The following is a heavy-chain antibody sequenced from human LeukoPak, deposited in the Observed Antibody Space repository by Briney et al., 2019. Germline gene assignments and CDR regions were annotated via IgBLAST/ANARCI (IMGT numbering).Heavy chain of an antibody. Sequence: SETLSLTCTVSGGSISSYYRSWIRQPPGKGLEWIGYIYYSGSTNYNPSLKSRVTISVDTSKNQFSLKLSSVTAADTAVYYCARIGGYNWNEGYFDYWGQGTLVTVSS. CDR2: IYYSGST. V-gene: IGHV4-59*01. CDR3: ARIGGYNWNEGYFDY. J-gene: IGHJ4*02. D-gene: IGHD1-1*01. CDR1: GGSISSYY.